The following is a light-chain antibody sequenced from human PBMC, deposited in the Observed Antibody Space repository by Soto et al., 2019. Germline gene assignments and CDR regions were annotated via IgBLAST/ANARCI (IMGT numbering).Light chain of an antibody. Sequence: DIQMTQSPSSLSTSVGDRLSITCRASQSISTYLNWYQQKSGKAPKLLIYDASNLEAGVPTRFRGRGSETDFTFTISRLQPEDIATDYCQQYENLPTFGQGTRLEIK. V-gene: IGKV1-33*01. CDR1: QSISTY. CDR2: DAS. J-gene: IGKJ5*01. CDR3: QQYENLPT.